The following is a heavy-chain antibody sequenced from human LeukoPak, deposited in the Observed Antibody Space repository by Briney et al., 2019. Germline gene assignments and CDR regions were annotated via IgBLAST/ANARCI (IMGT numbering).Heavy chain of an antibody. CDR2: IKEDGSEK. D-gene: IGHD6-13*01. Sequence: PGGSLRLSCAASGFTFNSYWMNWVRQAPGKGLEWVANIKEDGSEKYYVDSLKGRFTISRDNAKNSLFLQMNNLRAEDTAVYYCARDHYSSGWYSFDIWGQGTMVTVSS. CDR1: GFTFNSYW. CDR3: ARDHYSSGWYSFDI. J-gene: IGHJ3*02. V-gene: IGHV3-7*01.